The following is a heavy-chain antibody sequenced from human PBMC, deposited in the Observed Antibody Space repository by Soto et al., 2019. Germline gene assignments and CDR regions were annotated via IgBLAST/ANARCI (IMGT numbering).Heavy chain of an antibody. CDR3: AKNGPTYYYDSSGYYIDY. J-gene: IGHJ4*02. CDR1: GFTFSSYA. CDR2: ISGSGGST. V-gene: IGHV3-23*01. Sequence: GGSLRLSCAASGFTFSSYAMSWVRQAPGKGLEWVSAISGSGGSTYYADSVKGRFTISRDNSKNTLYLQMNSLRAEDTAVYYCAKNGPTYYYDSSGYYIDYWGQGTLVTVSS. D-gene: IGHD3-22*01.